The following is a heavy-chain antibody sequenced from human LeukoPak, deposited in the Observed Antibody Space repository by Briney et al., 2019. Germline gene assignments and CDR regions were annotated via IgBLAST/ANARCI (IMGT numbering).Heavy chain of an antibody. Sequence: GGSLRLSCGASGFNFDDYTMHWVRQPPGKGLEWVSLIRWDGSTTYYADCVKGRFTISRDKRKDSLYLQMNSRRTEDTAFYYCAKKGVAVTSTGSYFDYWGQGTLVTVSS. CDR3: AKKGVAVTSTGSYFDY. J-gene: IGHJ4*02. CDR1: GFNFDDYT. V-gene: IGHV3-43*01. CDR2: IRWDGSTT. D-gene: IGHD6-19*01.